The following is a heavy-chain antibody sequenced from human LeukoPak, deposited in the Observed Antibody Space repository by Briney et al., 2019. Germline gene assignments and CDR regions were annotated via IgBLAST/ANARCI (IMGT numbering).Heavy chain of an antibody. CDR3: AIVRKAFLGYCSGGSCYADY. CDR2: INHSGSK. D-gene: IGHD2-15*01. CDR1: GGSFSGYY. J-gene: IGHJ4*02. V-gene: IGHV4-34*01. Sequence: KPSETLSLTCAVYGGSFSGYYWSWLRQPPGKGLEWVGEINHSGSKKYNPSLKSRFTISVDTSKTQFSLKLSSVTAADTAVYYCAIVRKAFLGYCSGGSCYADYWGQGTLVTVSS.